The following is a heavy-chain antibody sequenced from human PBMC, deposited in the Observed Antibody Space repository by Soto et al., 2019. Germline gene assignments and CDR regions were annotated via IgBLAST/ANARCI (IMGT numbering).Heavy chain of an antibody. V-gene: IGHV1-18*01. CDR3: ARDPIYYDFWSGYYSQYYYYYGMDV. D-gene: IGHD3-3*01. J-gene: IGHJ6*01. Sequence: ASVKVSCKASGYTFTSYGISWVRQAPGQGLEWMGWISAYNGNTNYAQKLQGRVTMTTDTSTSTAYMELRSLRSDDTAVYYCARDPIYYDFWSGYYSQYYYYYGMDVWGQGTTVTVYS. CDR2: ISAYNGNT. CDR1: GYTFTSYG.